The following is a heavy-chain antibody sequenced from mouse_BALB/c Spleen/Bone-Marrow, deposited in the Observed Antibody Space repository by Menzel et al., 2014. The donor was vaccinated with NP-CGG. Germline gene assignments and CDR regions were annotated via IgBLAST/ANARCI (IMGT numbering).Heavy chain of an antibody. J-gene: IGHJ4*01. Sequence: QVQLQQSGTGLVAPSQSLSITCTVSGFSLTNYGVSWVRQPPGKGPEWLGVIWGDGSTNYHSALMSRLSVSKDNSKSQVFLKLNSLQTDDTATYYCAKQDYYRYDYAMDYWGQGTSVTVSS. D-gene: IGHD2-14*01. V-gene: IGHV2-3*01. CDR1: GFSLTNYG. CDR3: AKQDYYRYDYAMDY. CDR2: IWGDGST.